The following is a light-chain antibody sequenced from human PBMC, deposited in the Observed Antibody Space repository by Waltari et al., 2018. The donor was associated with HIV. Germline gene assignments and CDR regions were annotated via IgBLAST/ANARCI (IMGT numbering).Light chain of an antibody. CDR3: LQSFDSPLT. J-gene: IGKJ3*01. V-gene: IGKV1-39*01. CDR1: QNINSF. CDR2: GAS. Sequence: DIQMTQSPSSLSASVGDRVTITCRTSQNINSFLNWYQQKPGKVPKLLIYGASNLESGVPSRFSGSGYGTDFSLTISSLQPDDFATYYCLQSFDSPLTFGPGTKVEIK.